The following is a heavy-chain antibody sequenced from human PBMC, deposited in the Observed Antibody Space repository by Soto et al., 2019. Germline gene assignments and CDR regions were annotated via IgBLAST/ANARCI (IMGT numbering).Heavy chain of an antibody. D-gene: IGHD3-3*01. J-gene: IGHJ4*02. Sequence: GGSLRLSCAASGFTFSSYAMSWVRQAPGKGLEWVSAISRSGGSTYYADSVKGRFTISRDNSKNTLYLQMNSLRAEDTAVYYCAKAGGIVVVPAAAPDYDFWSGYPSHYFDYWGQGTLVTVSS. CDR2: ISRSGGST. CDR1: GFTFSSYA. CDR3: AKAGGIVVVPAAAPDYDFWSGYPSHYFDY. V-gene: IGHV3-23*01.